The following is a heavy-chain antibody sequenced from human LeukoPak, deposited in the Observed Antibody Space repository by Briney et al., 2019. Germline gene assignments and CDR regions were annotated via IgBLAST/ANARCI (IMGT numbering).Heavy chain of an antibody. Sequence: GGSLRLSCAASGFTSSSYWRNWARQAPAKGLEWVASINHNGNVNYYVDSVKGRFTISRDNAKNSLYQQTSNLRAEDTAVYFCARGGGLDVWGQGATVTVSS. J-gene: IGHJ6*02. CDR1: GFTSSSYW. V-gene: IGHV3-7*03. D-gene: IGHD3-16*01. CDR2: INHNGNVN. CDR3: ARGGGLDV.